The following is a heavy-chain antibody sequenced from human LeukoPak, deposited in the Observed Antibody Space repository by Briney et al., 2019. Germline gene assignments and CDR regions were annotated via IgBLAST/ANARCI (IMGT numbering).Heavy chain of an antibody. V-gene: IGHV3-48*01. D-gene: IGHD5-12*01. CDR1: GFTFSSYS. CDR3: ASATQSVYYYHYGMDV. J-gene: IGHJ6*02. CDR2: ISSSSSTI. Sequence: GGSLRLSCAASGFTFSSYSMNWVRQAPGKGLEWVSYISSSSSTIYYADSVKGRFTISRDNAKNSLYLQMNSLRAEDTAVYYCASATQSVYYYHYGMDVWGQGTTVTVSS.